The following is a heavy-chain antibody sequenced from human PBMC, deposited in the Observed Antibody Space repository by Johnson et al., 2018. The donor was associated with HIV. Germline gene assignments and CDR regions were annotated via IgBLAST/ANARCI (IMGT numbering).Heavy chain of an antibody. D-gene: IGHD2-15*01. CDR1: GFTVSTNY. V-gene: IGHV3-66*01. CDR2: IYSGGSGGST. CDR3: VWYCSGGCSSAFDI. Sequence: VQLVESGGGLVQPGGSLRLSCAVSGFTVSTNYMSWVRQTPGKGLEWVSVIYSGGSGGSTYYVDSVKGRFTISRDNSKNSLYLQMNSLRAEDTAVYYCVWYCSGGCSSAFDIWGQGTMVTVSS. J-gene: IGHJ3*02.